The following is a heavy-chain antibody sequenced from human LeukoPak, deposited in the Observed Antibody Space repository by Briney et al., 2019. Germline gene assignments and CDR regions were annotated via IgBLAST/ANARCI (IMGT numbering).Heavy chain of an antibody. CDR1: GFTASSNY. Sequence: GGSLRLSCAASGFTASSNYMSWVRQAPGKGLEWVSVIYSGGSTYYADSVKGRFTISRDNSKNTLYLQMNSLRAEDTAVYYCARDGEYYYGSGSYYPDAFDIWGQGTMVTVSS. CDR2: IYSGGST. CDR3: ARDGEYYYGSGSYYPDAFDI. D-gene: IGHD3-10*01. V-gene: IGHV3-66*01. J-gene: IGHJ3*02.